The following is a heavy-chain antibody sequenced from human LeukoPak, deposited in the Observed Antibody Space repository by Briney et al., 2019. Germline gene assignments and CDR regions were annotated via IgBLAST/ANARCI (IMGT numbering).Heavy chain of an antibody. CDR1: GFTFSSSA. CDR3: AKDGLYCSSTSCYGPFDY. Sequence: GGSLRLSCAASGFTFSSSAMHWVRQAPGKGLEWVAFISYDGSDKYYADSVKGRLTISRDNSKNTLYLQMNSLRAEDTAVYYCAKDGLYCSSTSCYGPFDYWGQGTLVTVSS. CDR2: ISYDGSDK. J-gene: IGHJ4*02. V-gene: IGHV3-30*18. D-gene: IGHD2-2*01.